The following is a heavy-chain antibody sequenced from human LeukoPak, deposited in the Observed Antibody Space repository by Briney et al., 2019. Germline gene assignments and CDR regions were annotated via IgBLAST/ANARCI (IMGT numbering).Heavy chain of an antibody. CDR3: ARARYFDWLTRYYYYMDV. D-gene: IGHD3-9*01. Sequence: QSGGSLRLSCAASGFTFSSYWMSWVRQAPGKGLEWVANIKQDGSEKYYVDSVKGRFTISRDNAKNSLYLQMNSLRAEDTAVYSCARARYFDWLTRYYYYMDVWGKGTTVTVSS. CDR2: IKQDGSEK. J-gene: IGHJ6*03. CDR1: GFTFSSYW. V-gene: IGHV3-7*01.